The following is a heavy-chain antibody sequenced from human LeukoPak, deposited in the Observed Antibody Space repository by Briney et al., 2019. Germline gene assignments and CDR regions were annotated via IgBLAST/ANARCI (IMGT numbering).Heavy chain of an antibody. CDR3: TRDWAMASDY. J-gene: IGHJ4*02. CDR2: VNGDGTST. V-gene: IGHV3-74*01. Sequence: PGGSLRLSCAASGFTFSTYDMNWVRQAPGKGLVWVSCVNGDGTSTTYADSVKGRFIISRDNARNTVYLQMNSLRAEDTALYYCTRDWAMASDYWGQGTLVTVSS. D-gene: IGHD3-16*01. CDR1: GFTFSTYD.